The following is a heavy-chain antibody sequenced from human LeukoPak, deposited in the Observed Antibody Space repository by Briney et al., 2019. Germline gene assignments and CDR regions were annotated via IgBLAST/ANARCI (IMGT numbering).Heavy chain of an antibody. D-gene: IGHD1-26*01. CDR3: ARGNLAGSYFSY. CDR2: ISSSSSYI. Sequence: PGGSLRLSCAASGFTFSSYSMNWVRQTPGKGLEWVSSISSSSSYIYYADSVKGRFTISRDNAKNSLYLQMNSLRAEDTAVYYCARGNLAGSYFSYWGQGTLVTVSS. J-gene: IGHJ4*02. V-gene: IGHV3-21*01. CDR1: GFTFSSYS.